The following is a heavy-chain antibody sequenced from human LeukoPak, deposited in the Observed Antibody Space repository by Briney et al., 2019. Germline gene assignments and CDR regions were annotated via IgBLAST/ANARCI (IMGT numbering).Heavy chain of an antibody. V-gene: IGHV3-43*02. CDR3: AKVPLYSGYAIDY. D-gene: IGHD5-12*01. CDR1: GFTFDDYA. Sequence: AGGSLRLSCAASGFTFDDYAMQWVRQTPGKGLEWVSVISGNGGSTYYAGSVKGRFTISRDNSKNSLYLQMNSLRTEDTALYYCAKVPLYSGYAIDYWGQGTLVTVSS. CDR2: ISGNGGST. J-gene: IGHJ4*02.